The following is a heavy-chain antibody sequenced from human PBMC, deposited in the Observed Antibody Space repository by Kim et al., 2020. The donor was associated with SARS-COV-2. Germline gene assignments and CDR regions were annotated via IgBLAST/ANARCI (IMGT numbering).Heavy chain of an antibody. J-gene: IGHJ6*02. CDR1: GGSISSYY. CDR2: IYYSGST. D-gene: IGHD6-13*01. Sequence: ETLSLTCTVSGGSISSYYWSWIRQPPGKGLEWIGYIYYSGSTNYNPSLKSRVTISVDTSKNQFSLKLSSVTAADTAVYYCARGHLTRGIAAAGTPFYYYYYGMDVWGQGTTVTVSS. CDR3: ARGHLTRGIAAAGTPFYYYYYGMDV. V-gene: IGHV4-59*13.